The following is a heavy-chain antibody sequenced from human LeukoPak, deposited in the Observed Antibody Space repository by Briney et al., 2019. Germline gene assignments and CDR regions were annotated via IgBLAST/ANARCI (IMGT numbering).Heavy chain of an antibody. D-gene: IGHD6-13*01. J-gene: IGHJ4*02. CDR1: GFTFGSYG. CDR3: ARGIAAAGTPYYFDY. CDR2: IWYDGSNK. Sequence: TGRSLRLSCAASGFTFGSYGMHWVRQAPGKGLEWVAVIWYDGSNKYYADSVKGRFTISRDNSKNTLYLQMNSLRAEDTAVYYCARGIAAAGTPYYFDYWGQGTLVTVSS. V-gene: IGHV3-33*01.